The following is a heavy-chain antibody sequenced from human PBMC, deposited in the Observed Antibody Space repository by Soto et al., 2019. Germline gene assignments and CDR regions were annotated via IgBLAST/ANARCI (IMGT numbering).Heavy chain of an antibody. CDR2: INPSGGST. CDR1: GYTFPSYY. Sequence: ASVKVSCKASGYTFPSYYMHWLRQAPGQGLEWMGIINPSGGSTSYAQKFQGRVTMTRDTSTSTVYMELSSLRAEDTAVYYCARDRVAAAGDYWGQGTLVTVSS. V-gene: IGHV1-46*01. D-gene: IGHD6-13*01. CDR3: ARDRVAAAGDY. J-gene: IGHJ4*02.